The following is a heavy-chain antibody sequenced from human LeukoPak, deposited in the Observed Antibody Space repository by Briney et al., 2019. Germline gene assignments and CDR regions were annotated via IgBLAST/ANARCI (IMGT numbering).Heavy chain of an antibody. Sequence: ASVKVSCKASGYTFTGYYMHWVRQAPGQGLEWMGWINPNSGGTNYAQKFQGRVTMTRDTSISTAYMELSRLRSDDTAVYYCARDRRIAARRGWFDPWGQGTLVTVSS. CDR1: GYTFTGYY. CDR3: ARDRRIAARRGWFDP. CDR2: INPNSGGT. V-gene: IGHV1-2*02. D-gene: IGHD6-6*01. J-gene: IGHJ5*02.